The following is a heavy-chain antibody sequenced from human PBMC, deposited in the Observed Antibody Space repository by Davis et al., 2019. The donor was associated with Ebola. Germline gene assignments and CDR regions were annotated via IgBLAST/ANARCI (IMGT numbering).Heavy chain of an antibody. CDR2: IYYGGST. CDR3: ARVVATGSHLVDY. D-gene: IGHD6-13*01. V-gene: IGHV4-39*07. CDR1: GGSISSSTYY. J-gene: IGHJ4*02. Sequence: PSETLSLTCTVSGGSISSSTYYWGWIRQPPGKGLEWIGSIYYGGSTYYNPSLKSRVTISVDTSKNQFSLRLSSVTAADTAVYYCARVVATGSHLVDYWGQGTLVTVSS.